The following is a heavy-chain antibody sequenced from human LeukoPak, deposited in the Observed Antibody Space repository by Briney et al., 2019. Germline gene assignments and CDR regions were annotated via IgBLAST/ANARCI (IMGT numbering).Heavy chain of an antibody. Sequence: GSLRLSCAASGFTFSNHGMNWVRQAPGKGLEWVSGISPSGDITYYADSVKGRFTISRDNSKNTLYLEVISLTAEDTAVYYCAKDDAWLRFGEWSQGTLVTVSS. J-gene: IGHJ4*02. CDR3: AKDDAWLRFGE. V-gene: IGHV3-23*01. D-gene: IGHD3-10*01. CDR1: GFTFSNHG. CDR2: ISPSGDIT.